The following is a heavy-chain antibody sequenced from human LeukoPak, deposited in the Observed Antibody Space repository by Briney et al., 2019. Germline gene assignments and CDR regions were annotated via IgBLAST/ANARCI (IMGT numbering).Heavy chain of an antibody. D-gene: IGHD5-24*01. Sequence: ASVKVSCKVSGYTFTDYYMHWVQQAPGKGLEWMGLVDPEDGETIYAEKFQGRVTITADTSTDTAYMELSSLRSEDTAVYYCATGSVEMATNTFDYWGQGTLVTVSS. CDR2: VDPEDGET. CDR1: GYTFTDYY. J-gene: IGHJ4*02. V-gene: IGHV1-69-2*01. CDR3: ATGSVEMATNTFDY.